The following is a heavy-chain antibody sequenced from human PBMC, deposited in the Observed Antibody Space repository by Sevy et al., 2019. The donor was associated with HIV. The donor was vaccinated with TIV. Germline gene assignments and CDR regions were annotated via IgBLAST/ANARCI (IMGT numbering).Heavy chain of an antibody. V-gene: IGHV3-48*01. CDR2: ISSSSSTI. D-gene: IGHD2-2*01. J-gene: IGHJ5*02. CDR3: TGEGVVPVAMGSWFDP. Sequence: GGSLRLSCAASGFTFSSYSMNWVRQAPGKGLEWVSYISSSSSTISYADSVKGRFTISRDNAKNSLYLQMNSLRAEDTAVYYCTGEGVVPVAMGSWFDPWGQGTLVTVSS. CDR1: GFTFSSYS.